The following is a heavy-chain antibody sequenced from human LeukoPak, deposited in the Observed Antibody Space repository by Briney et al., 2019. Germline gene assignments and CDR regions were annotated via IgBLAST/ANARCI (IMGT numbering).Heavy chain of an antibody. CDR1: GFTFSSYA. J-gene: IGHJ4*02. CDR2: VSATGGST. Sequence: GGSLRLSCVTSGFTFSSYAMSWVRQAPGKGLEWVSTVSATGGSTYYADSVKGRFTMSRDNSDNTIYLQMNSLRAEDAAIYYCAKDSLLYDFWSGYPYYFDFWGQGTLVTVSS. V-gene: IGHV3-23*01. D-gene: IGHD3-3*01. CDR3: AKDSLLYDFWSGYPYYFDF.